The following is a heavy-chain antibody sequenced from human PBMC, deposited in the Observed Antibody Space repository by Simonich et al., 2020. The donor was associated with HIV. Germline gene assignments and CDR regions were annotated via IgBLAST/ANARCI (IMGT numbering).Heavy chain of an antibody. CDR2: ISSSSSYI. Sequence: EVQLVESGGGLVKPGGSLRLSCAASGFTFSSYSMNGVRQAPGKGLEWASSISSSSSYIYYADSVKGRFTISRDNDKNSLYLQMNSLRAEDTAVYYCARDGRKGSSTSCSDYWGQGTLVTVSS. CDR3: ARDGRKGSSTSCSDY. V-gene: IGHV3-21*01. J-gene: IGHJ4*02. D-gene: IGHD2-2*01. CDR1: GFTFSSYS.